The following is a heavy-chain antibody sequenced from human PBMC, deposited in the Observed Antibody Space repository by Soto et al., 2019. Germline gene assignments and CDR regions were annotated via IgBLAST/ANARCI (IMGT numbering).Heavy chain of an antibody. CDR3: ARVNGSGSYYFPGLPYYYYYYGMDV. Sequence: SETLSLTCAVYGGSFSGYYWSWIRQPPGKGLEWIGEINHSGSTNYNPSLKSRVTISVDTSRNQFSLKLSSVTAADTAVYYCARVNGSGSYYFPGLPYYYYYYGMDVWGQGTTVT. J-gene: IGHJ6*02. CDR1: GGSFSGYY. V-gene: IGHV4-34*01. D-gene: IGHD3-10*01. CDR2: INHSGST.